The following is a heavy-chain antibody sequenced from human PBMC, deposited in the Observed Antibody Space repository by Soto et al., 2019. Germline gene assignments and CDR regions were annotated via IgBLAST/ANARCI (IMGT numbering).Heavy chain of an antibody. CDR3: ARGFYGAGNDYTGPTAFDI. Sequence: QVQLEQSGAEVKKPGSSVKVSCKASGGTLSDHGVAWLRQAPGQGLEWMGGTIPVFNTAKYAQKFQGRVTVTAVKFSNIAYMEMSSRRSEVTAFYFCARGFYGAGNDYTGPTAFDIGGEGTVVSVSS. CDR1: GGTLSDHG. V-gene: IGHV1-69*06. D-gene: IGHD3-10*01. CDR2: TIPVFNTA. J-gene: IGHJ3*02.